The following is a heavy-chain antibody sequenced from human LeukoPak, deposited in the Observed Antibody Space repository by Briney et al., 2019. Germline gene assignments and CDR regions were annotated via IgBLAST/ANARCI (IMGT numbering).Heavy chain of an antibody. CDR1: GFSFSGAW. V-gene: IGHV4-59*01. CDR2: IHYSGRP. J-gene: IGHJ6*02. CDR3: ARFGVDYDMDV. Sequence: GSLRLSCAASGFSFSGAWMSWVRQAPGKGLEWVGQIHYSGRPDYNPSLKSRVTISVDTSKNQLSLKVTSVTGADTAVYYCARFGVDYDMDVWGQGTTVTVSS. D-gene: IGHD3-16*01.